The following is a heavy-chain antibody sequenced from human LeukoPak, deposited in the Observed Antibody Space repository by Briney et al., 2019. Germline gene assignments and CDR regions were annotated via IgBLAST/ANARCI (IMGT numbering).Heavy chain of an antibody. Sequence: PSETLSLTCTVSGGLITNYYWSWIRQSPGKGLEWIGYISYSGITNYNPSLKSRVTTSGDTPKNQFSLQLNSVTAADTAVYYCARHPPLGGFDYWGQGTLVTVSS. J-gene: IGHJ4*02. V-gene: IGHV4-59*08. CDR2: ISYSGIT. CDR3: ARHPPLGGFDY. D-gene: IGHD7-27*01. CDR1: GGLITNYY.